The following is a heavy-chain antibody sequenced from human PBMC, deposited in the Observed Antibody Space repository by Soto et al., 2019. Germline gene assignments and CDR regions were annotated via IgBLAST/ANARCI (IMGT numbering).Heavy chain of an antibody. CDR3: AKTYGGRLLDS. V-gene: IGHV4-34*01. CDR1: GASCVGYY. D-gene: IGHD4-17*01. Sequence: SETLSLTCAVKGASCVGYYWSWIRQPPGKGLEWIGEIDHSGSSNYNPSLKSRVTMSVDTSTNSFSVRLTSVTAADTAVYYCAKTYGGRLLDSWSQGSLVTVSS. CDR2: IDHSGSS. J-gene: IGHJ4*02.